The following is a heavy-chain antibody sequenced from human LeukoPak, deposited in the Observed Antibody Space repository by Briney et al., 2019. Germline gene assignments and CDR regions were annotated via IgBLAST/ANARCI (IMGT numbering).Heavy chain of an antibody. Sequence: GASVKVSCKASGYSFTDFHVHWVRQAPGQGLEWVGIINPTSGATTYAQKFQGRVTMTGDMSTSTVYMELSGLGSEDTAVYYCAREVSWTTVTTRHYFYYCMDVWGKGTTVTVSS. CDR3: AREVSWTTVTTRHYFYYCMDV. V-gene: IGHV1-46*01. CDR2: INPTSGAT. J-gene: IGHJ6*03. D-gene: IGHD4-11*01. CDR1: GYSFTDFH.